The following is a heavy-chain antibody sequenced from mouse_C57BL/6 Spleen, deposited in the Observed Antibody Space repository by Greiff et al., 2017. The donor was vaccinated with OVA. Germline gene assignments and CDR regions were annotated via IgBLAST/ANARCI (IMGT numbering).Heavy chain of an antibody. D-gene: IGHD2-4*01. Sequence: EVQGVESGGGLVKPGGSLKLSCAASGFTFSDYGMHWVRQAPEKGLEWVAYISSGSSTIYYADTVKGRFTISRDNAKNTLFLQMTSLRSEDTAMYYCARPYDYDAGDYYAMDYWGQGTSVTVSS. CDR1: GFTFSDYG. CDR3: ARPYDYDAGDYYAMDY. CDR2: ISSGSSTI. V-gene: IGHV5-17*01. J-gene: IGHJ4*01.